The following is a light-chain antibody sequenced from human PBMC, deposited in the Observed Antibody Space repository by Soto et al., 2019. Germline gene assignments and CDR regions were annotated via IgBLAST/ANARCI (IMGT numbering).Light chain of an antibody. Sequence: EIVLTQSPATLSLSPGEGATLSCRASQNVSRFLAWYQRRPGQAPRLLIYDASNRASGIPARFTGSGSGTDFTLTISSLEPEDSAVYYCQQYYGTPYTFGQGTKLEI. CDR3: QQYYGTPYT. J-gene: IGKJ2*01. CDR1: QNVSRF. V-gene: IGKV3-11*01. CDR2: DAS.